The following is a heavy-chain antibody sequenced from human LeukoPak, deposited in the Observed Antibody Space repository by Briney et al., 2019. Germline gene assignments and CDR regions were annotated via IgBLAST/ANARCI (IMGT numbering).Heavy chain of an antibody. V-gene: IGHV3-7*01. Sequence: SGGSLRLSCAASGFTFSGYWMSWVRQAPGKGLEWVANIKQDGSEKYYVDSVKGRFTISRDNAKNSLYLQMNSLRAEDTAVYYCARSGGLDGDYFDYWGQGTLVTVSS. D-gene: IGHD3-16*01. J-gene: IGHJ4*02. CDR3: ARSGGLDGDYFDY. CDR1: GFTFSGYW. CDR2: IKQDGSEK.